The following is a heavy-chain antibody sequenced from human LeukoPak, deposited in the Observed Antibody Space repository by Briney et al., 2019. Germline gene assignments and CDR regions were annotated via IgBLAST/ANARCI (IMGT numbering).Heavy chain of an antibody. Sequence: GASVKVSCKSSVYTFTSYGISWVRQAPGQGLEWMGWISAYNGNTNYALKLQGRVTITTDTSTSTAYMELRSLRSDDTAVYYCAKGHRVRGGVYYYYYYGMDVWGQGTTVTVSS. CDR3: AKGHRVRGGVYYYYYYGMDV. D-gene: IGHD3-10*01. J-gene: IGHJ6*02. V-gene: IGHV1-18*01. CDR1: VYTFTSYG. CDR2: ISAYNGNT.